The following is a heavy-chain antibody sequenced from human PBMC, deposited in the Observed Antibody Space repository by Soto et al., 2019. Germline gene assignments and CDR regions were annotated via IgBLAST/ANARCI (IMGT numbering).Heavy chain of an antibody. V-gene: IGHV3-23*01. Sequence: EVQLLDSGGGLLQPGGSLRLSCAVSGFTLSDYGVTWVRQAPGKGLEWVSGFSGGGGGTFYADSVKGRFTISRDDSKNTAYLQMNGLGVEDTAVYYCVRWNGFGDHWGQGTLVPVSS. D-gene: IGHD1-1*01. CDR3: VRWNGFGDH. CDR1: GFTLSDYG. CDR2: FSGGGGGT. J-gene: IGHJ4*02.